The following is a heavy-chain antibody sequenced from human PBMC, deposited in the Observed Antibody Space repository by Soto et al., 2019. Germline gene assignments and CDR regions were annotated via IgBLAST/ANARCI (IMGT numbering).Heavy chain of an antibody. J-gene: IGHJ4*02. V-gene: IGHV3-23*01. Sequence: AGGSLRLSCAASGFTFSSYAMSWVRQAPGKGLEWVSAISGSGGSTYYADSAKGRFTISRDNPKNTLYLQMNSLRAEDTAVYYCAKDYYDSSGYFIFDHWGQGTLVTVSS. CDR3: AKDYYDSSGYFIFDH. CDR1: GFTFSSYA. CDR2: ISGSGGST. D-gene: IGHD3-22*01.